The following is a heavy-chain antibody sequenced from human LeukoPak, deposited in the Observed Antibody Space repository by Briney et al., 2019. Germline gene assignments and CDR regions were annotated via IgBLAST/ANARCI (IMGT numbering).Heavy chain of an antibody. CDR2: ISSSGSTI. V-gene: IGHV3-48*03. J-gene: IGHJ3*02. Sequence: GVLRLSCAASGFTFSSYEMNWVRQAPGKGLEWVSYISSSGSTIYYADSVKGRFTISRDNAKNSLYLQMNSLRAEDTAVYYCARLFNDAFDIWGQGTMVTVSS. CDR1: GFTFSSYE. CDR3: ARLFNDAFDI.